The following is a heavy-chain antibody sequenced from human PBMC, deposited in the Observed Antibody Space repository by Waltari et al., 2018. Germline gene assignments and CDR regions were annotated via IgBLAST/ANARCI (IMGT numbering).Heavy chain of an antibody. Sequence: EVQLLESGGGLVQPGGSLRLSCAASGFTFSNYAMSWVRQAPGKGLEWVSVLCGASNSRYDAASVKGRFTISRDNAKTTLYLQMSSLRAEDTAVYYCAKNLMAGRDPIDYWGQGTLVTVSS. J-gene: IGHJ4*02. CDR2: LCGASNSR. CDR1: GFTFSNYA. CDR3: AKNLMAGRDPIDY. D-gene: IGHD6-19*01. V-gene: IGHV3-23*01.